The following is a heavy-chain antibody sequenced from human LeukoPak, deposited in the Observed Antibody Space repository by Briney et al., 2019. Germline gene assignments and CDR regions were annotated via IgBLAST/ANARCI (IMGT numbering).Heavy chain of an antibody. CDR1: GFTFSSYS. J-gene: IGHJ4*02. D-gene: IGHD3-10*01. V-gene: IGHV3-48*01. Sequence: GGSLRLSCVGSGFTFSSYSMSWVRQAPGKGLEWVSYISISTSSIDYADSVKGRFPISRDNSKNSLYLQMNSLRAEDTAVYYCAREVFHGSGIRFDSWGQGTLVTVSS. CDR3: AREVFHGSGIRFDS. CDR2: ISISTSSI.